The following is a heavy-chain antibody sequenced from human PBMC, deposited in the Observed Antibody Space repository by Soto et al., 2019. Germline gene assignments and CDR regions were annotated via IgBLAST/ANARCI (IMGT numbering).Heavy chain of an antibody. J-gene: IGHJ6*02. CDR3: ARDPAHYDILNGPSPFRGMDV. Sequence: QVQLVQSGAEVKKPGASVKVSCKASGYTFTSYAMHWVRQAPGQRLEWMGWINAGNGNTKYSQKFQGRVTITRATSASKAYMELTSLRSEDTGVYYCARDPAHYDILNGPSPFRGMDVWGQGTTVTVSS. V-gene: IGHV1-3*01. CDR2: INAGNGNT. CDR1: GYTFTSYA. D-gene: IGHD3-9*01.